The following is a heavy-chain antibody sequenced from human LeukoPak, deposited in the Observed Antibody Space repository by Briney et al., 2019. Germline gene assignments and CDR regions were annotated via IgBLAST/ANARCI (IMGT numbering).Heavy chain of an antibody. Sequence: PSETLSLTCTVSGVSISSYYWSWIRQPPGKGLEWIGYIYYSGSTNYNPSLKSRVTISVDTSKNQFSLKLSSVTAADTAVYYCARGRLTAADTRWGQGTLVTVSS. J-gene: IGHJ4*02. CDR3: ARGRLTAADTR. CDR1: GVSISSYY. D-gene: IGHD6-13*01. CDR2: IYYSGST. V-gene: IGHV4-59*12.